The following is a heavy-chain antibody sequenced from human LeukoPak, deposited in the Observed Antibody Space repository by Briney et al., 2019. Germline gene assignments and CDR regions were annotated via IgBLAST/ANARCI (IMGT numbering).Heavy chain of an antibody. CDR3: ARDAYYYDSSGAFDI. CDR2: IYYSGST. J-gene: IGHJ3*02. V-gene: IGHV4-39*07. Sequence: SETLSLTCTVSGGSISSSSYYWGWIRQPPGKGLEWIGSIYYSGSTYYNPSLKSRVTISVDTSKNQFSLKLSSVTAADTAVYYCARDAYYYDSSGAFDIWGQGTMVTVSS. D-gene: IGHD3-22*01. CDR1: GGSISSSSYY.